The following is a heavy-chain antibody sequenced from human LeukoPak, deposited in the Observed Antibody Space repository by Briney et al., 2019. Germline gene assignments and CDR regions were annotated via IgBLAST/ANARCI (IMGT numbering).Heavy chain of an antibody. Sequence: GGSLRLSCVAFEFDFGNFWMNWVRQAPGKGLEWVSVIYSGGSTNYADSVKGRFTISRDNSKNTLYLQMNSLRAEDTAVYYCIHGYTLDFWGQGTLVTVSS. V-gene: IGHV3-53*01. CDR2: IYSGGST. CDR1: EFDFGNFW. CDR3: IHGYTLDF. J-gene: IGHJ4*02. D-gene: IGHD5-18*01.